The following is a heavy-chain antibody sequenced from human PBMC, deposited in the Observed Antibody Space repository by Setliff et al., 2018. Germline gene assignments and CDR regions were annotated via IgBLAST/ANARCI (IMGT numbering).Heavy chain of an antibody. CDR1: GFTFSIYS. CDR2: ISATGGAT. J-gene: IGHJ4*02. CDR3: AKDLDSWSPDR. D-gene: IGHD3-3*01. V-gene: IGHV3-23*01. Sequence: GGSLSLSCAASGFTFSIYSMSWVSQAPGKGLEWVALISATGGATYYADSVKGRFTIFRDNSKNSLYQQMNDLRAEDTAVYYCAKDLDSWSPDRWGLGTLVTVSS.